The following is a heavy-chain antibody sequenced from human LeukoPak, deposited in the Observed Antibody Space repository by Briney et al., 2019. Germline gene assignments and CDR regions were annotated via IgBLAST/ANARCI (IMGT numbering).Heavy chain of an antibody. CDR2: INTNTGNP. CDR3: ARTMVRGVSTDIDY. V-gene: IGHV7-4-1*02. D-gene: IGHD3-10*01. CDR1: GYTFTSYA. Sequence: GASVKVSCKASGYTFTSYAMNWVRQAPGQGLEWVGWINTNTGNPTYAQGFTGRFVFSLDTSVSTAYLQISSLKAEDTAVYYCARTMVRGVSTDIDYWGQGTLVTVSS. J-gene: IGHJ4*02.